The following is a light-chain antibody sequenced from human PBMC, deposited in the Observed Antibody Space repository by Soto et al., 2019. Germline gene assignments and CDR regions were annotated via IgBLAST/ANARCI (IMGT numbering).Light chain of an antibody. CDR3: QHLNSYPRALS. CDR1: QGISSH. V-gene: IGKV1-9*01. J-gene: IGKJ4*01. CDR2: AAS. Sequence: DIQLTQSPAFLSASLGDRVTISCRASQGISSHLAWYQQKPGKAPERLIYAASTLQSGVPSRFSGSGSGTGFTLTLSSLQPEDFATYFCQHLNSYPRALSFGGGTQVAIK.